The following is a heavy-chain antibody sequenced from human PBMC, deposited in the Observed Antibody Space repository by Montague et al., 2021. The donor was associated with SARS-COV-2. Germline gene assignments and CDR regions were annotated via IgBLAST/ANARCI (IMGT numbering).Heavy chain of an antibody. CDR3: ARRAYSYGLGV. CDR2: VDYSGNS. J-gene: IGHJ4*02. V-gene: IGHV4-39*01. Sequence: SETLSLTCTVTGGSISSNSDYWGWIRQSPGKGLEWIGSVDYSGNSYYTPSLKSRLTISVDTSKNQFSLKLNSVTAADTALYYCARRAYSYGLGVWGQGTLVTVSS. CDR1: GGSISSNSDY. D-gene: IGHD5-18*01.